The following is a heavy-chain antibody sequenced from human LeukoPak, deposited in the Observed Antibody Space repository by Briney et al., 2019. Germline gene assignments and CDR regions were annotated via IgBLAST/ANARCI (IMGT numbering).Heavy chain of an antibody. Sequence: ASVKVSCKASGYTFTGYYMHWVRQAPGQGLEWMGWINPNSGGTNYAQKFQGRVTMTRDTAINTAYLEVSGLTPDDTVVYYCARVREWEEISGAIPDYFDYWGQGTLITVSS. V-gene: IGHV1-2*02. J-gene: IGHJ4*02. CDR2: INPNSGGT. D-gene: IGHD3-3*01. CDR3: ARVREWEEISGAIPDYFDY. CDR1: GYTFTGYY.